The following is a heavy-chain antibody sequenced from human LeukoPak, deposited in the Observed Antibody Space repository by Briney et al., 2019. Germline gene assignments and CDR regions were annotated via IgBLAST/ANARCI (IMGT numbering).Heavy chain of an antibody. V-gene: IGHV1-18*01. CDR3: ARDSTTMVRGVIIKGFDY. CDR2: ISAYSGNT. D-gene: IGHD3-10*01. Sequence: ASVKVSCKASGYTFTSYGISWVRQAPGQELEWMGWISAYSGNTNYAQKLQGRVTMTTDTSTSTAYMELRSLRSDDTAVYYCARDSTTMVRGVIIKGFDYWGQGTLVTVSS. J-gene: IGHJ4*02. CDR1: GYTFTSYG.